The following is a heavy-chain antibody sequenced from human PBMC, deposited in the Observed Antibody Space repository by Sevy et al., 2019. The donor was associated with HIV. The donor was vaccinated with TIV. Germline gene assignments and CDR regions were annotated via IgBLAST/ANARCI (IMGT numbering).Heavy chain of an antibody. CDR2: ISAYNGNT. CDR3: ARVPFIAAAGYYYYYGMDV. CDR1: GYAFTSYG. J-gene: IGHJ6*02. V-gene: IGHV1-18*04. D-gene: IGHD6-13*01. Sequence: ASVKVSCKASGYAFTSYGISWVRQAPGQGLEWMGWISAYNGNTNYAQKLQGRVTMTTDTSTSTAYMELSSLRSEDTAVYYCARVPFIAAAGYYYYYGMDVWGQGTTVTVSS.